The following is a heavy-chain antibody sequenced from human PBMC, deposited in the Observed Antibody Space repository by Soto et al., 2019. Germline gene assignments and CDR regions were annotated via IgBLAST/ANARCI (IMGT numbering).Heavy chain of an antibody. CDR3: AIGIEATVRGKYYYDY. CDR2: IYYSGST. J-gene: IGHJ4*02. V-gene: IGHV4-30-4*01. Sequence: SENLSLTCTVSGGSISSGDYYWSWIRQPPGKGLEWIGYIYYSGSTYYNPSLKSRVTISVDTSKNQFSLKLSSVTAADTAVYYCAIGIEATVRGKYYYDYWSQGTLVTVSS. CDR1: GGSISSGDYY. D-gene: IGHD5-12*01.